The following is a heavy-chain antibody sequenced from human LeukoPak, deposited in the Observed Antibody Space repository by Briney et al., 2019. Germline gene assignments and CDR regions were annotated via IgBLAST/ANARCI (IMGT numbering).Heavy chain of an antibody. CDR2: ISYDGSNK. CDR3: ARGQRTSWYTNFDY. Sequence: GGSLRLSCAASGFTFSSYAMHWVRQAPGKGLEWVAVISYDGSNKYYADSVKGRFTISRDNSKNTLYLQMNSLRAEDAAVYYCARGQRTSWYTNFDYWGQGTLVTVSS. V-gene: IGHV3-30-3*01. J-gene: IGHJ4*02. D-gene: IGHD6-13*01. CDR1: GFTFSSYA.